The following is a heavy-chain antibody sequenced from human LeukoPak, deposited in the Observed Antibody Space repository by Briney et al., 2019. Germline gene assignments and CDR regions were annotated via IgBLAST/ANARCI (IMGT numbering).Heavy chain of an antibody. CDR2: ILNDGKNK. D-gene: IGHD3-22*01. CDR3: AKDRIQTIIRIFDS. V-gene: IGHV3-30*04. CDR1: GFTFSSYA. J-gene: IGHJ4*02. Sequence: PGGSLRLSCAASGFTFSSYAMSWVRQAPGKGLEWVAVILNDGKNKYYADSVKGRFTISRDNSKNTLYLQMNSLRAEDTAVYYCAKDRIQTIIRIFDSWGQGTLVTVSS.